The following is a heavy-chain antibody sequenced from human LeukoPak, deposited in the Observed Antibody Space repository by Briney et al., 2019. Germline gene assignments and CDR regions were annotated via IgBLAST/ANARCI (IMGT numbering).Heavy chain of an antibody. CDR2: IIPIFGTA. CDR3: AEDGIRDFDFGDY. CDR1: GGTFSSDA. V-gene: IGHV1-69*06. J-gene: IGHJ4*02. D-gene: IGHD3-9*01. Sequence: ASVKVSCKASGGTFSSDAISWERQASGQWLEWMGRIIPIFGTANYAQKFQGRVTITADKSTSTAYMELSSLRSEDTAFFFQAEDGIRDFDFGDYWGQGTLVTVSS.